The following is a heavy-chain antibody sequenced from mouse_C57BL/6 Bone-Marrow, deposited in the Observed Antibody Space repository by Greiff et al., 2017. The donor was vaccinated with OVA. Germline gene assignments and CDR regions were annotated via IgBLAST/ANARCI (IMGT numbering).Heavy chain of an antibody. CDR3: ARHEDGSSWDWFAY. V-gene: IGHV5-12*01. D-gene: IGHD1-1*01. CDR2: ISNGGGST. CDR1: GFTFSDYY. Sequence: EVQRVESGGGLVQPGGSLKLSCAASGFTFSDYYMYWVRQTPEKRLEWVAYISNGGGSTDYPDTVKGRFTISRNNAKNTLYLQMSRLKSEDTAMYYCARHEDGSSWDWFAYWGQGTLVTVSA. J-gene: IGHJ3*01.